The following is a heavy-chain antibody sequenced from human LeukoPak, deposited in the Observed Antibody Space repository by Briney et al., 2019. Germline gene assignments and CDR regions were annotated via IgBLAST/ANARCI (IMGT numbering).Heavy chain of an antibody. Sequence: SETLSLTCTVSGGSLNSSRYYWGWIRQSPGKGLEWIGCVSYSGNTYYKSSLKSRVTVSVDTSIKQLSLNMSSVTASDTAVYYCAKYGGHFSGSSQFDFWGQGTLVTVSS. V-gene: IGHV4-39*01. CDR3: AKYGGHFSGSSQFDF. J-gene: IGHJ4*02. D-gene: IGHD1-26*01. CDR2: VSYSGNT. CDR1: GGSLNSSRYY.